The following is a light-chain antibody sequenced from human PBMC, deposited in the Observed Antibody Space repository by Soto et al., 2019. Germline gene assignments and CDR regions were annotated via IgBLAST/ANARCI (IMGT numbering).Light chain of an antibody. J-gene: IGKJ5*01. CDR2: AAS. Sequence: VGTKSPSELTLSPGERSTLACRGGHSVISNYLAWYQQKPGQAPRLLIYAASSRPTGIPYRFSGSGSGTDFTLTIDGLEPEDFVVYYCQQYGYSPITFGQGTRLDIK. CDR3: QQYGYSPIT. V-gene: IGKV3-20*01. CDR1: HSVISNY.